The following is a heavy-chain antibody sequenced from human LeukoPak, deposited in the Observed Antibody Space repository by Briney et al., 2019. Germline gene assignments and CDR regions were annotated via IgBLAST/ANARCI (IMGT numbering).Heavy chain of an antibody. J-gene: IGHJ4*02. Sequence: GGSLRLSCAAAGFTFDDYAMHWVRHAPGKGLEWVSGISWNSGSIGYADSVKGRFTISRDNAKNSLYLQMNSLRAEDTALYYCAKDRGSGWYVGGGSWESFDYWGQGTLVTVSS. CDR2: ISWNSGSI. CDR3: AKDRGSGWYVGGGSWESFDY. CDR1: GFTFDDYA. V-gene: IGHV3-9*01. D-gene: IGHD6-19*01.